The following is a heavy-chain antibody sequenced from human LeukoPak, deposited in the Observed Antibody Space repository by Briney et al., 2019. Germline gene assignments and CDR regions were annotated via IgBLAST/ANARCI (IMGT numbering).Heavy chain of an antibody. J-gene: IGHJ4*02. CDR2: TYTSGST. D-gene: IGHD3-3*01. CDR3: AREYTIFGVVTFDY. CDR1: GGSISSYY. Sequence: SETLSLTCTVSGGSISSYYWSWIRQPAGKGLEWIGRTYTSGSTNYNPSLKSRVTMSVDTSKNQFSLKLSSVTAADTAVYYCAREYTIFGVVTFDYWGQGTLVTVSS. V-gene: IGHV4-4*07.